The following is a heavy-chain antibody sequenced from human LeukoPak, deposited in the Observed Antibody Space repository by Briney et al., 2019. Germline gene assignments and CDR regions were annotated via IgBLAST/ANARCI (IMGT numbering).Heavy chain of an antibody. Sequence: GGSLRLSCAASGFTFSSYSMNWVRQAPGKGLEWVSSISSSNTYIYYADSVKGRFTISRDNAKNSLYLQMNSLRAEDTAVYYCAELGITMIGGVWGKGTTVTISS. J-gene: IGHJ6*04. CDR3: AELGITMIGGV. D-gene: IGHD3-10*02. CDR1: GFTFSSYS. V-gene: IGHV3-21*01. CDR2: ISSSNTYI.